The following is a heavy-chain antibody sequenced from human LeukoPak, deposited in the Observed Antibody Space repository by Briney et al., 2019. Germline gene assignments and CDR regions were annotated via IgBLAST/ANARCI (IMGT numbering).Heavy chain of an antibody. Sequence: PGGSLRLSCAASGFTFSSYGMHWVGQAPGRGLEWVAFIRYDGSNKYYADSVKGRFTISRDNSKNTLYLQMNSLRAEDTAVYYCAKGRLVGATEFDYWGQGTLVTVSS. CDR1: GFTFSSYG. D-gene: IGHD1-26*01. J-gene: IGHJ4*02. V-gene: IGHV3-30*02. CDR3: AKGRLVGATEFDY. CDR2: IRYDGSNK.